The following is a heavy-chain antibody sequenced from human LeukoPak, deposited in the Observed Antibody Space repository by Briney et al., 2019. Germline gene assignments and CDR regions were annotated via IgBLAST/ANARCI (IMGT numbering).Heavy chain of an antibody. Sequence: PGGSLRLSCGASGFTFSNYWMSWVRQAPGKGLEWIGSIYYSGSTYYNPSLKSRVTISVDTSKNQFSLKLSSVTAADTAVYYCARNPEKRGYSFSIYYFDYWGQGTLVTVSS. D-gene: IGHD5-12*01. CDR3: ARNPEKRGYSFSIYYFDY. CDR2: IYYSGST. V-gene: IGHV4-39*01. J-gene: IGHJ4*02. CDR1: GFTFSNYW.